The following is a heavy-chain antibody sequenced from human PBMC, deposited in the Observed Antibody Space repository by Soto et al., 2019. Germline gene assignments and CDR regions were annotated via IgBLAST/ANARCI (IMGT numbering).Heavy chain of an antibody. CDR3: ARGTTHYYEYSSGFDP. V-gene: IGHV3-33*08. CDR2: IWYDGSNK. CDR1: GFTFSSYC. D-gene: IGHD6-19*01. Sequence: GGPLRLSCAASGFTFSSYCMNWVRQAPGKGLEWVAFIWYDGSNKYYADSVKGRFTISRDNSKNTLYLQMNSLRAEDTAVYYCARGTTHYYEYSSGFDPWGQGTLVTVSS. J-gene: IGHJ5*02.